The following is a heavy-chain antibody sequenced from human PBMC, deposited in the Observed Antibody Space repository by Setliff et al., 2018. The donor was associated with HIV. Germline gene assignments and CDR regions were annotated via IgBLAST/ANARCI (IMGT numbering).Heavy chain of an antibody. J-gene: IGHJ3*02. Sequence: GGSLRLSCAASGFTFSSYAMGWVRQAPGKGLEWVSYISGTSSTIYYANSVKGRFTISRDDAKNSLYLQMTSLRAEDTAVYYCARDDSNGNTDAFDIWGQGTTVTVSS. D-gene: IGHD5-18*01. CDR1: GFTFSSYA. V-gene: IGHV3-48*01. CDR3: ARDDSNGNTDAFDI. CDR2: ISGTSSTI.